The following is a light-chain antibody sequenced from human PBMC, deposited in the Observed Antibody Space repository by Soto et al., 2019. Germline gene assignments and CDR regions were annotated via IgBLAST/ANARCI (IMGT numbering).Light chain of an antibody. CDR3: QHHDKFPTP. V-gene: IGKV3-15*01. Sequence: EIVMTQSPVTLSVSPGERATLSCRASQNVNNNLAWYQQTPGQAPRLLIYGASTRATGIPARFSGSGSGTEFTLTISSLQSYYFAVYYCQHHDKFPTPLAPGPRLE. J-gene: IGKJ5*01. CDR2: GAS. CDR1: QNVNNN.